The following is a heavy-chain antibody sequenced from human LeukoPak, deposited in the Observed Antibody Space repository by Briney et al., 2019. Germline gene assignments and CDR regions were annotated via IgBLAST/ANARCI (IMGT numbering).Heavy chain of an antibody. D-gene: IGHD3-3*01. V-gene: IGHV3-23*01. CDR3: AKGPVLRFLEWLVDY. CDR1: GFTFSSYA. J-gene: IGHJ4*02. CDR2: ISGSGGST. Sequence: GGSLRLSCAASGFTFSSYAMSWVHQAPGKGLEWVSAISGSGGSTYYADSVKGRFTISRDNSKNTLYLQMNSLRAEDTAVYYCAKGPVLRFLEWLVDYWGQGTLVTVSS.